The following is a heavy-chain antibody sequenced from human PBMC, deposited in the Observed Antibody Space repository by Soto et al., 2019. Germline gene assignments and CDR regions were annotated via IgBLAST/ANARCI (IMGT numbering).Heavy chain of an antibody. D-gene: IGHD6-13*01. CDR1: GGSISSYY. CDR3: AREKGIAAAGTRNYYYYYGMDV. J-gene: IGHJ6*02. CDR2: IYYSGST. Sequence: PSETLSLTCTVSGGSISSYYWSWIRQPPGKGLEWIGYIYYSGSTNYNPSLKSRVTISVDTSKNQFSLKLSSVTAADTAVYYCAREKGIAAAGTRNYYYYYGMDVWGQGTTVTVSS. V-gene: IGHV4-59*01.